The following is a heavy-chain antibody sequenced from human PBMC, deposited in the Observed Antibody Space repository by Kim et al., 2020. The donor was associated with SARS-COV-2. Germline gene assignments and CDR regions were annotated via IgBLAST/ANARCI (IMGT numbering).Heavy chain of an antibody. J-gene: IGHJ5*02. D-gene: IGHD6-13*01. CDR3: ARGLKGQQLVRWFDP. Sequence: PSLKGRVTISVDKSKNQFSLKLSSVTAADTAVYYCARGLKGQQLVRWFDPWGQGTLVTVSS. V-gene: IGHV4-4*02.